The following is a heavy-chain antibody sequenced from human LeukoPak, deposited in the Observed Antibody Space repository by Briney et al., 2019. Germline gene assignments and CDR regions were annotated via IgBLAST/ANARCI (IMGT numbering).Heavy chain of an antibody. J-gene: IGHJ6*03. D-gene: IGHD2-8*02. Sequence: PSETLSLTCTVSGGSISSYYWSWIRQPAGKGLEWIGRIYTSGSTNYNPSLKSRVTMSVDTSKNQFSLKLSSVTAADTAVYYCARGLPGGQQTYYVDVWGKGTTVTVSS. CDR1: GGSISSYY. CDR2: IYTSGST. CDR3: ARGLPGGQQTYYVDV. V-gene: IGHV4-4*07.